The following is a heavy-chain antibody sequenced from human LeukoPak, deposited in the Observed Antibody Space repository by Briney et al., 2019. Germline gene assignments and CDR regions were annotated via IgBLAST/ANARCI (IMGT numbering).Heavy chain of an antibody. Sequence: SETLSLTCTVSGVSISSDGYYWSWIRQHPGKGLGWIGAIYYTGSTYYNPSLKSRATISVDTSKNHFSLKLTSVTAADTAVYYCARGTGGAAAADFDPWGQGTLVTVSS. CDR1: GVSISSDGYY. CDR3: ARGTGGAAAADFDP. J-gene: IGHJ5*02. CDR2: IYYTGST. D-gene: IGHD6-13*01. V-gene: IGHV4-31*03.